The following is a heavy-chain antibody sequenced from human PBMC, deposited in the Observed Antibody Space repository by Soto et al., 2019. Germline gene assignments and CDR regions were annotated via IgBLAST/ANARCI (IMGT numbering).Heavy chain of an antibody. V-gene: IGHV1-69*06. CDR1: GGTFASYS. D-gene: IGHD6-25*01. J-gene: IGHJ6*02. Sequence: QEELVQSGAEVKKPGSSVNVSCKASGGTFASYSITWVRQAPGQRLEWMGEIIPLLKTGNYAQKFQGRVTITGDRSTSTVYMALSRLRSDDTAVYYCARDPVDLFGYMDVWGHGTTVTVS. CDR2: IIPLLKTG. CDR3: ARDPVDLFGYMDV.